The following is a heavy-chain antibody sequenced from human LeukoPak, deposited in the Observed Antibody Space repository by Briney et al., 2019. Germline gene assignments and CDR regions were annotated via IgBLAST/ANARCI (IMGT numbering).Heavy chain of an antibody. V-gene: IGHV3-66*02. D-gene: IGHD5-12*01. CDR2: IHRGDTT. CDR3: AKVASSPPYSGGYGGWFGP. CDR1: GITVSNIY. Sequence: GSLRLSCAASGITVSNIYVAWVRQAPGKGLEWVSVIHRGDTTYYADSVKGRFTISRDTSKNSVYLQMHSLSAEDSVIYFCAKVASSPPYSGGYGGWFGPWGQGTLVTVSS. J-gene: IGHJ5*02.